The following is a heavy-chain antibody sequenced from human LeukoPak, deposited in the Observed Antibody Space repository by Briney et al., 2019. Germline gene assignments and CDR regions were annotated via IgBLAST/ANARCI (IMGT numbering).Heavy chain of an antibody. CDR2: ISSKSSYI. CDR3: TRQYYDIWSGYFTADYYFDY. J-gene: IGHJ4*02. CDR1: GFTFSSYG. V-gene: IGHV3-21*01. Sequence: PGGSLRLSCAASGFTFSSYGMNWVRQAPGKGLEWVSSISSKSSYIYYADSVKGRFTISGDNAKNSLYLEVNSLRAEDTAVYYCTRQYYDIWSGYFTADYYFDYWGQGTLATVSS. D-gene: IGHD3-3*01.